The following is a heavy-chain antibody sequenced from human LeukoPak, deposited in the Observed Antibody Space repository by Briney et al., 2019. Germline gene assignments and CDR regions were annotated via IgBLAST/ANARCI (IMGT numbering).Heavy chain of an antibody. D-gene: IGHD3-10*01. V-gene: IGHV1-2*02. CDR1: GYTFTGYY. CDR3: ARAGIHYYYYMDV. Sequence: GASVKVSRKASGYTFTGYYMHWVRQAPGQGLEWMGWINPNSGGTNYAQKFQGRVTMTRDTSISTAYMELSRLRSDDTAVYYCARAGIHYYYYMDVWGKGTTVTVSS. J-gene: IGHJ6*03. CDR2: INPNSGGT.